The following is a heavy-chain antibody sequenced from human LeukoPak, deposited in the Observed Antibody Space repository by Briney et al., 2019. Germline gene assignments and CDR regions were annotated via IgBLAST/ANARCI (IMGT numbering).Heavy chain of an antibody. V-gene: IGHV4-30-4*01. CDR1: GGSISSGDYY. CDR2: IYYSGST. D-gene: IGHD3-22*01. CDR3: ARAVESTYYYDNSGYPDAFDI. Sequence: SETLSLTCTVSGGSISSGDYYWSWIRQPPGKGLEWIGYIYYSGSTYYNPSLKSRVTISVDTSKNQFSLKLSSVTAADTAVYYCARAVESTYYYDNSGYPDAFDIWGQGTMVTVSS. J-gene: IGHJ3*02.